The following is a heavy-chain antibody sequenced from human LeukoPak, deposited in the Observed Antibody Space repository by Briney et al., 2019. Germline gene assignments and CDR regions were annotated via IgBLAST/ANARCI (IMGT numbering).Heavy chain of an antibody. CDR2: ISYDGSNK. CDR1: GFTFSSYG. J-gene: IGHJ6*02. CDR3: AKVSPAAHQYGDYSYYYYGMDV. Sequence: GGSLRLSCAASGFTFSSYGMHWVRQAPGKGVEWVAVISYDGSNKYYADSVKGRFTISRDNSKNTLYLQMNSLRAEDTAVYYCAKVSPAAHQYGDYSYYYYGMDVWGQGTTVTVSS. V-gene: IGHV3-30*18. D-gene: IGHD4-17*01.